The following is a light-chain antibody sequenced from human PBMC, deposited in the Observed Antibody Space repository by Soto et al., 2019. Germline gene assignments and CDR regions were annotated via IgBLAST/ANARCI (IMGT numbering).Light chain of an antibody. Sequence: QSALTQPASVSGSPGQSIAISCTGTSSDVAAYNYVSWYQQHPGKAPKLMIYDVSNRLSGVSNRFSGSKSGNMASLTISGLQAEDEADYYCTSYTTSTTWVFGGGTKLTVL. CDR1: SSDVAAYNY. V-gene: IGLV2-14*03. CDR3: TSYTTSTTWV. J-gene: IGLJ3*02. CDR2: DVS.